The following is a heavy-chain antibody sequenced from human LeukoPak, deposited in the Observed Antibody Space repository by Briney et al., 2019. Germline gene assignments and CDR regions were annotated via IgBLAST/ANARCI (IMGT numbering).Heavy chain of an antibody. D-gene: IGHD3-9*01. Sequence: SETLSLTCTVSGGSISSYYWGWIRQPPGKGLECIGTIYYSGSTYYSPSLKSRVTISVDTSKNQFSLKLNSVTAADTAVYYCARISAGYYYVGYWGQGTLVTVSS. CDR1: GGSISSYY. J-gene: IGHJ4*02. CDR2: IYYSGST. V-gene: IGHV4-59*04. CDR3: ARISAGYYYVGY.